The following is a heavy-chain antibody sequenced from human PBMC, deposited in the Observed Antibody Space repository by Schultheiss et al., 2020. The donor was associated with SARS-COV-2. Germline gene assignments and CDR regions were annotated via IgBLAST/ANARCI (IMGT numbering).Heavy chain of an antibody. CDR3: AREELLGTFDI. D-gene: IGHD1-26*01. J-gene: IGHJ3*02. CDR2: IYTSGST. Sequence: SETLSLTCAVYGGSFSGYYWSWIRQPAGKGLEWIGRIYTSGSTNYNPSLKSRVTISVDTSKNQFSLKLSSVTAADTAVYYCAREELLGTFDIWGQGTMVTVSS. V-gene: IGHV4-4*07. CDR1: GGSFSGYY.